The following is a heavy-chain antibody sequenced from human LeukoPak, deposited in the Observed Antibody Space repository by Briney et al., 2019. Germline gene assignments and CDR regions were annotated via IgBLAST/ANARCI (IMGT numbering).Heavy chain of an antibody. CDR1: GDSVSSNSAA. CDR2: TYYRSKWYN. D-gene: IGHD3-16*02. V-gene: IGHV6-1*01. Sequence: SQTLSLTCAISGDSVSSNSAAWNWIRQSPSRGLEWLGRTYYRSKWYNDYAVSVKSRITINPDTSKNQFSQQLNSVTPEDTAVYYCARDQRPYDYVWGSYRAPPPFDYWGQGTLVTVSS. CDR3: ARDQRPYDYVWGSYRAPPPFDY. J-gene: IGHJ4*02.